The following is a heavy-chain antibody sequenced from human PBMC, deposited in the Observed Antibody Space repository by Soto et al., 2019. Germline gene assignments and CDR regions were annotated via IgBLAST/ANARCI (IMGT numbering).Heavy chain of an antibody. CDR3: ARDEGLTVLNF. CDR1: GFLFSSHG. CDR2: IWHDGSKI. D-gene: IGHD7-27*01. V-gene: IGHV3-33*01. J-gene: IGHJ4*02. Sequence: QVQLVESGGGVVQPGRPLRLSCATSGFLFSSHGYHWVRQAPGKGQEWVGAIWHDGSKIYYADSVKGRFTISRDDSKNTLYLQMNSLRAADTAVYHCARDEGLTVLNFWGQGTLVTVSS.